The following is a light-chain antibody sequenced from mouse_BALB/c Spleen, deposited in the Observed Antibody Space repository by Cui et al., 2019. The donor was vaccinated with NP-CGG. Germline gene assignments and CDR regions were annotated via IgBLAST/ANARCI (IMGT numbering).Light chain of an antibody. CDR1: TGAVTTSNY. V-gene: IGLV1*01. Sequence: GVSWVSALTTSPGGTVTLTCRSSTGAVTTSNYANWVQEKPDHFFTGLIGGTNNRAPGVPARFSGSLIGDKAALTITGAQTEDEAIYFCALWYSNHWVFGGGTKLTVL. J-gene: IGLJ1*01. CDR2: GTN. CDR3: ALWYSNHWV.